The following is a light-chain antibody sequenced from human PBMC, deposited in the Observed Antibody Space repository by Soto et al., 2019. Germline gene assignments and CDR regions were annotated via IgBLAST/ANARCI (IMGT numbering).Light chain of an antibody. J-gene: IGLJ1*01. CDR3: CSYAGSYTHV. V-gene: IGLV2-11*01. CDR2: DVS. CDR1: SSDVDGYNY. Sequence: QSALTQPHSVSGSPGQSVTISCTGTSSDVDGYNYVSWYQHHPGKAPKLIIYDVSERPSGVPDRFSGSKSGNTGNTASLTISGLQAEDEADYYCCSYAGSYTHVFGSGTKVTVL.